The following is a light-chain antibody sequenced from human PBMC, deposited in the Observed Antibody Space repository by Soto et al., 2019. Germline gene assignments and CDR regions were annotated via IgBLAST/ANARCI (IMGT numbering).Light chain of an antibody. J-gene: IGLJ1*01. CDR1: SSDVGAYNY. Sequence: QSALTQPASVSGSPGQSIAISFTGTSSDVGAYNYVSWYQQHPGKAPKLMIYDVSHRPSGASDRFSGYKSGNTASLTISGLQPEDEADYFCTSYTSSSTYVFATGSKVTVL. V-gene: IGLV2-14*01. CDR3: TSYTSSSTYV. CDR2: DVS.